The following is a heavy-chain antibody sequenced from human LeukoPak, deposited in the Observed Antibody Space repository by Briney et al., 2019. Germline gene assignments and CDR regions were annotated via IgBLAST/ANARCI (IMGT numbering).Heavy chain of an antibody. Sequence: GGSLRLSCAASGFTFSSYAMHWVRQAPGKGLEWVAVIGYDGSDKYYAGSVKGRFTISRDNSNNTLYLQMNSLRTEDAAVYYCTRDSWGSSALYTTYFDYWGQGTLVTVSS. CDR2: IGYDGSDK. J-gene: IGHJ4*02. D-gene: IGHD3-16*01. V-gene: IGHV3-33*08. CDR3: TRDSWGSSALYTTYFDY. CDR1: GFTFSSYA.